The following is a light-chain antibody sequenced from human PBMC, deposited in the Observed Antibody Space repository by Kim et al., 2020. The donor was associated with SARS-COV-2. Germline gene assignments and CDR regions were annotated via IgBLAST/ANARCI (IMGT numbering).Light chain of an antibody. V-gene: IGLV2-8*01. CDR2: EVS. CDR3: SSYAGSSLYV. CDR1: SSDVGGYNY. Sequence: QSALTQPPSASGSPGQSVTISCTGTSSDVGGYNYVSWYQQHPGKAPKLMIYEVSKRPSGVPDRFSSSKSGNTASLTVSGLQAEDDADYYCSSYAGSSLYVFGAGTKVTVL. J-gene: IGLJ1*01.